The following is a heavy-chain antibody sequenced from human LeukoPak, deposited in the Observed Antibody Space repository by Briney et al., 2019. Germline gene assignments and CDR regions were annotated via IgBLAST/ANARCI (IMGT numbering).Heavy chain of an antibody. Sequence: HPGGSLRLSCAASGFTVSSNYMGWVRQAPGNGLEWVSTISGSGGDTYYADSVKGRFTISRDSSKNTVHLQMNSLRAEDTAVYYCAKDRVVRGVMGRFDYWGQGSLVTVSS. CDR3: AKDRVVRGVMGRFDY. J-gene: IGHJ4*02. V-gene: IGHV3-23*01. CDR2: ISGSGGDT. D-gene: IGHD3-10*01. CDR1: GFTVSSNY.